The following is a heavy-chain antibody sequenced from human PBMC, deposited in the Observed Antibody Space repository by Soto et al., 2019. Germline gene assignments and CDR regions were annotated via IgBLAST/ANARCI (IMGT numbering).Heavy chain of an antibody. D-gene: IGHD2-2*01. CDR3: ERVVPGAEAWFGT. CDR1: GYTFSNYG. CDR2: ISLYSDGT. V-gene: IGHV1-18*01. Sequence: QVQLVQSGGEVKRPGASVKVSCKTSGYTFSNYGITWVRQAPGQPLEWLGWISLYSDGTNYAQKFQGRVSMTTDTSTTTAYMELRGLRSDDTAVYYCERVVPGAEAWFGTCGQGTLVTVSS. J-gene: IGHJ5*02.